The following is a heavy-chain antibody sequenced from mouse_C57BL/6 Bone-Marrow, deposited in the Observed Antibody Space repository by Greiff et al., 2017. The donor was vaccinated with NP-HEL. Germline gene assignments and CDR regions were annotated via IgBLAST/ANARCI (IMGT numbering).Heavy chain of an antibody. CDR2: ISDGGSYT. CDR3: AREHYGYYFDY. Sequence: EVKLMESGGGLVKPGGSLKLSCAASGFTFSSYAMSWVRQTPEKRLEWVATISDGGSYTSYPDNVKGRFTISRDNAKNNLYLQMSHLKSEDTAMYYCAREHYGYYFDYWGQGTTLTVSS. CDR1: GFTFSSYA. V-gene: IGHV5-4*01. D-gene: IGHD1-1*01. J-gene: IGHJ2*01.